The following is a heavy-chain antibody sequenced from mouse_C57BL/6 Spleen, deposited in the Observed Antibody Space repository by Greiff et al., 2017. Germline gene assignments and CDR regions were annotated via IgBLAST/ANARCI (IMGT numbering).Heavy chain of an antibody. CDR3: TRWLLRDFDY. D-gene: IGHD2-3*01. CDR1: GFTFSNYW. J-gene: IGHJ2*01. V-gene: IGHV6-3*01. CDR2: IRLKSDNYAT. Sequence: EVTLQESGGGLVQPGGSMKLSCVSSGFTFSNYWMNWVRQSPEKGLEWVAQIRLKSDNYATHYAESVKGRFTISRDESNSSVYLQMSNLRAEDTGIYYCTRWLLRDFDYWGQGTTLTVSS.